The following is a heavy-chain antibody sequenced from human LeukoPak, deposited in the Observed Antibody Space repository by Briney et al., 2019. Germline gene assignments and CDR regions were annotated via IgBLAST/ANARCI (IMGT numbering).Heavy chain of an antibody. Sequence: GESLEISCQGSGYRFNSYWISWVRQMPGKGLEWMGRIDPSDSYTNYSPSFQGHVTISADKSISTVYLQWSSLKASDTAMYCCARGCRSGYDSNSFDPWGQGTLVTVSS. J-gene: IGHJ5*02. CDR1: GYRFNSYW. V-gene: IGHV5-10-1*01. CDR2: IDPSDSYT. CDR3: ARGCRSGYDSNSFDP. D-gene: IGHD5-12*01.